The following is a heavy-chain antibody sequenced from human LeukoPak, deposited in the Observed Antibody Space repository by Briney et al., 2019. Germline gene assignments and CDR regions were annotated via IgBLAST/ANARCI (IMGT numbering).Heavy chain of an antibody. D-gene: IGHD6-13*01. CDR2: INHSGST. V-gene: IGHV4-34*01. CDR1: GGSFSGYY. Sequence: SETLSLTCAVYGGSFSGYYWTWIRQPPGKGLEWIGEINHSGSTNYNPSLKSRVTISVDTSKNQFSLKLSSVTAADTAVYYCARDLGVAAATDNWYFDLWGRGTLVTVSS. J-gene: IGHJ2*01. CDR3: ARDLGVAAATDNWYFDL.